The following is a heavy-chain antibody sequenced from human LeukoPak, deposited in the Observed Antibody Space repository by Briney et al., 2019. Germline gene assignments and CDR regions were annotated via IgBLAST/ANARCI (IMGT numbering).Heavy chain of an antibody. CDR1: GFPFSIYE. D-gene: IGHD6-19*01. J-gene: IGHJ4*02. V-gene: IGHV3-48*03. Sequence: GGSLRLSCAVSGFPFSIYEMNWVRQAQGKGLEWVSNIGSSGAAIYYADSVRGRFTISRDNAKNSLYLQMNSLRAEDTAVYYCALLAVASDFDYWGQGALVTVSS. CDR2: IGSSGAAI. CDR3: ALLAVASDFDY.